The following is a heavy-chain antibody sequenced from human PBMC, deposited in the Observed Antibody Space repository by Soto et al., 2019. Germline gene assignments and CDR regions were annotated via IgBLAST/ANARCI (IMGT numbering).Heavy chain of an antibody. CDR3: ARVRGIAVAGSRPPHGWFDP. D-gene: IGHD6-19*01. V-gene: IGHV1-2*02. CDR1: GYTFTDYY. Sequence: GASVKVSCKASGYTFTDYYMHWVRQAPGQGLEWMGWINPNSGGTNYAQKFQGRVTMTRDTSISTAYMELSRLRSDDTAVYYCARVRGIAVAGSRPPHGWFDPWGQGTLVTVSS. J-gene: IGHJ5*02. CDR2: INPNSGGT.